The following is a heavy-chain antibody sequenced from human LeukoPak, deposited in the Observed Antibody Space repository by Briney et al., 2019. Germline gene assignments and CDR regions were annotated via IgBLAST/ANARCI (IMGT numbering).Heavy chain of an antibody. CDR3: ARGYYYDSSGFDY. CDR1: GFTFSSYW. CDR2: INSDGSST. Sequence: GGSLRLSCAASGFTFSSYWMHWVRQAPGKGLVWVSRINSDGSSTSYADSVKGRFTISRDSAKNTLYLQMNSLRAEDTAVYYCARGYYYDSSGFDYWGQGTLVTVSS. V-gene: IGHV3-74*01. J-gene: IGHJ4*02. D-gene: IGHD3-22*01.